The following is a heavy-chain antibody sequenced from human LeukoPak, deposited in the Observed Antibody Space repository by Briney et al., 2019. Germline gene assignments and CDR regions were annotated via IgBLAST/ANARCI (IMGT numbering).Heavy chain of an antibody. J-gene: IGHJ2*01. Sequence: GRSLRLSCAASGFTFSNYEMNWVRHAPGKGLEWLSYISGSGTGLYHADSVKGRFTISRDNANNALYLQMNSLRDEDTAVYYCVRAATVNGWYLDLWGRGTLLSVSS. V-gene: IGHV3-48*03. D-gene: IGHD2-8*01. CDR3: VRAATVNGWYLDL. CDR1: GFTFSNYE. CDR2: ISGSGTGL.